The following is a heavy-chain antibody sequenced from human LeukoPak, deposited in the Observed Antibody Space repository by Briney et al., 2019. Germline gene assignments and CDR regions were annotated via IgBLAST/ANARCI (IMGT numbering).Heavy chain of an antibody. CDR1: GDSVSRSSYY. Sequence: PSETLSLTCTVSGDSVSRSSYYWTWIRQPPGKGLELIGYIYYIGSTNYNPSLRSRLTMSVDTSKNQFSLRLSSVIAADTAVYYCARYYDSTGSFDYWGQGTLVTVSS. CDR2: IYYIGST. CDR3: ARYYDSTGSFDY. V-gene: IGHV4-61*01. D-gene: IGHD3-22*01. J-gene: IGHJ4*02.